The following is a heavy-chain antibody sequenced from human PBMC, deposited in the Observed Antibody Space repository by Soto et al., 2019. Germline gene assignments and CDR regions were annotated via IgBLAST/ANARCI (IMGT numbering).Heavy chain of an antibody. CDR1: GFTFSSYA. CDR2: ISGSGGST. J-gene: IGHJ5*02. CDR3: ARAYCSGGSCWAWSSWFDP. V-gene: IGHV3-23*01. Sequence: GGSLRLSCAASGFTFSSYAMSWVRQAPGKGLEWVSAISGSGGSTYYADSVKGRFTINPDTSKNQFSLQLNSVTPEDTAVYYCARAYCSGGSCWAWSSWFDPWGQGTLVTVSS. D-gene: IGHD2-15*01.